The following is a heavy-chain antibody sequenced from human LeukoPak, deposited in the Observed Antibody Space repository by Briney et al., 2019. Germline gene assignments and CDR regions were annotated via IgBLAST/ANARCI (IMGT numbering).Heavy chain of an antibody. CDR1: GYTFTSYA. V-gene: IGHV7-4-1*02. J-gene: IGHJ4*02. CDR3: ARVSRMITFGGVIVNYPDY. Sequence: GASVKVSCKASGYTFTSYAMNWVRQAPGQGLERMGWINTNTGNPTYAQGFTGRFVFSLDTSVSTAYLQISSPKAEDTAVYYCARVSRMITFGGVIVNYPDYWGQGTLVTVSS. D-gene: IGHD3-16*02. CDR2: INTNTGNP.